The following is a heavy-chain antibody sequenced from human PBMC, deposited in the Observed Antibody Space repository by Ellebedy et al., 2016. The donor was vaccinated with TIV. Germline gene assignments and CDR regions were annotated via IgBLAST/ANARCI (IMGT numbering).Heavy chain of an antibody. Sequence: GESLKISXGASGFTFSIAGMTWVRQAPGKGLEWVATIDFSGTGTYYADSVKGRFTISRDNAMNLVYLQMNSLSVEDTAVYYCTRDGSEWSRDYWGQGTLVTVSS. CDR3: TRDGSEWSRDY. V-gene: IGHV3-21*06. D-gene: IGHD3-3*01. J-gene: IGHJ4*02. CDR2: IDFSGTGT. CDR1: GFTFSIAG.